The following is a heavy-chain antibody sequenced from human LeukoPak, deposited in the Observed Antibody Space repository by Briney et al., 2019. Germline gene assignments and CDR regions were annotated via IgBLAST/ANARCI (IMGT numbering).Heavy chain of an antibody. CDR2: ISSSSSYR. J-gene: IGHJ6*04. CDR3: AELGITMIGGV. V-gene: IGHV3-21*01. D-gene: IGHD3-10*02. Sequence: GGSLRLSCAAPGFTFSSYSMNWGRQAPGKGLEWVSFISSSSSYRYYADSLKGRFTISRDNAKNSLYLQMNSLRAEDTAVYYCAELGITMIGGVWGKGTTVTVSS. CDR1: GFTFSSYS.